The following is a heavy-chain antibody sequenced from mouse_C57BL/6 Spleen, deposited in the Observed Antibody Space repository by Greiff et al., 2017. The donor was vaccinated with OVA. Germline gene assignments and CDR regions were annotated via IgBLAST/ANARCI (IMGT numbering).Heavy chain of an antibody. CDR2: IYPGNGYT. CDR1: GYTFTSYN. V-gene: IGHV1-12*01. CDR3: ARAADDTSRGDAMDY. Sequence: LQQSGAELVRPGASVQMSCKASGYTFTSYNMHWVKQTPGQGLEWIGHIYPGNGYTYYNQKFQGKATLTVDKSSSTAYMQLSSLTSEDSAVYFCARAADDTSRGDAMDYWGQGTSVTVSS. D-gene: IGHD2-12*01. J-gene: IGHJ4*01.